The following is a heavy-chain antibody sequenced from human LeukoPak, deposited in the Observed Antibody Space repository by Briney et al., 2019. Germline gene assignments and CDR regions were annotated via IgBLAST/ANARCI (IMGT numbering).Heavy chain of an antibody. Sequence: GGSLRLSCAASGFTFNNYAMNWVRQAPGKGLGWVSAISDTGDSTYYADSVKGRFTISRDNSKNTLYLQMKTLRAEDTVVYYCAKATSRDGNNKDFDIWGQGTMVTVSS. CDR1: GFTFNNYA. V-gene: IGHV3-23*01. J-gene: IGHJ3*02. CDR3: AKATSRDGNNKDFDI. D-gene: IGHD5-24*01. CDR2: ISDTGDST.